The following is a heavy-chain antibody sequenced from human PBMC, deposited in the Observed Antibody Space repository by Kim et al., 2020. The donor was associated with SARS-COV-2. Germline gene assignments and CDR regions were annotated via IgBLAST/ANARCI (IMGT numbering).Heavy chain of an antibody. V-gene: IGHV3-15*01. CDR1: GLTFTYAW. J-gene: IGHJ3*02. Sequence: GGSLRLSCEVSGLTFTYAWMSWVRQTPGNGLEWVGRIKSKSDYETADYAAPVKGRFTVSRDDSRNMVFLEMRGLRTEDTAVYYCTTAVYARDGFDIWG. D-gene: IGHD2-2*01. CDR2: IKSKSDYETA. CDR3: TTAVYARDGFDI.